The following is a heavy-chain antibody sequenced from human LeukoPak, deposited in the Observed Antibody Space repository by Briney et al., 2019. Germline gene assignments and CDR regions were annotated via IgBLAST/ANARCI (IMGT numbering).Heavy chain of an antibody. J-gene: IGHJ2*01. Sequence: GGSLRLSCAASGFTFSKDDFHWVRQAPGKGLEWVAAICVTGDTYYSDSVKGRFTISREDAANSLYLQMRSLGAGDTALYYCTKEFCGSRAACAGGSYYDFWGRGALVTVSS. D-gene: IGHD2-15*01. CDR1: GFTFSKDD. CDR3: TKEFCGSRAACAGGSYYDF. CDR2: ICVTGDT. V-gene: IGHV3-13*01.